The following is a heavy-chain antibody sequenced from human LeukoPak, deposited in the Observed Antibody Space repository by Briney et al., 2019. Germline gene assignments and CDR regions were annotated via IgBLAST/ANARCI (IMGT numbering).Heavy chain of an antibody. D-gene: IGHD1-26*01. Sequence: PGGSLRLSCAASGFTFSSYAMSWVRQAPGKGLEWVSAISGSGGSTYYADSVKGRFTISRDNPKNTLYLQMNNLRVEDTAVYYCAKASVGATGGFFDYWGQGTLVTVSS. CDR2: ISGSGGST. V-gene: IGHV3-23*01. CDR1: GFTFSSYA. CDR3: AKASVGATGGFFDY. J-gene: IGHJ4*02.